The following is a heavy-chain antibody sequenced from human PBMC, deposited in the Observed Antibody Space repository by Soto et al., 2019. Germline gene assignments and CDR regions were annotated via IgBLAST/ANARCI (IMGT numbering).Heavy chain of an antibody. V-gene: IGHV3-23*01. D-gene: IGHD2-2*01. J-gene: IGHJ4*02. Sequence: SLRLACAASGCTFSSYSMTWVRQAPGKGLEWVSTISGSGGSTYYADSVKGRFTISRDNSKNTLYLQMNSLRAEDTAVHSCAVVVPAANYFDYLGQGTLVTVSS. CDR2: ISGSGGST. CDR1: GCTFSSYS. CDR3: AVVVPAANYFDY.